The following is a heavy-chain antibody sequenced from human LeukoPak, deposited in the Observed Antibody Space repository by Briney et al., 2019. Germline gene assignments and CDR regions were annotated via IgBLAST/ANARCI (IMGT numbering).Heavy chain of an antibody. CDR2: LYSGGST. D-gene: IGHD6-19*01. Sequence: GGSLRLSCAASGFTVSRNYMSWVRQAPGKGLEWVSVLYSGGSTNYADSVKGRFTISRDNSKNTLFLQMNSLRAEDAAVYYCARDLGSGWYDYWGQGTLVTVSS. CDR3: ARDLGSGWYDY. V-gene: IGHV3-53*05. CDR1: GFTVSRNY. J-gene: IGHJ4*02.